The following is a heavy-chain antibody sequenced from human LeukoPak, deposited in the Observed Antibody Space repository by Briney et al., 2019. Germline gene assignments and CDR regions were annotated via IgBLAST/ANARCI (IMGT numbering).Heavy chain of an antibody. J-gene: IGHJ5*02. D-gene: IGHD6-13*01. CDR1: GGSISSGGYY. V-gene: IGHV4-31*03. CDR2: IYYSGST. CDR3: ARYSSSWYGFDP. Sequence: SETLSLTCTVSGGSISSGGYYWSWIRQHPGKGLEWIGYIYYSGSTYYNPSLKSRVTISVDTYKNQFSLKLSSVTAADTAVYYCARYSSSWYGFDPWGQGTLVTVSS.